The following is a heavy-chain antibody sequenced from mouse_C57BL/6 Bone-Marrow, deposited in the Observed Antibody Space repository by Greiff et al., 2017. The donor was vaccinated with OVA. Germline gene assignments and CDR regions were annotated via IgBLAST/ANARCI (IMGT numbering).Heavy chain of an antibody. D-gene: IGHD2-1*01. Sequence: EVMLVESGGDLVKPGGSLKLSCAASGFTFSSYGMSWVRQTPDKRLEWVATISSGGSYTYYPDSVKGRFTMSRDNAKNTLYLQMSSLKSENTAMYYCARHGALYYGNYYAMDYWGQGTSLTVSS. CDR1: GFTFSSYG. J-gene: IGHJ4*01. CDR2: ISSGGSYT. V-gene: IGHV5-6*01. CDR3: ARHGALYYGNYYAMDY.